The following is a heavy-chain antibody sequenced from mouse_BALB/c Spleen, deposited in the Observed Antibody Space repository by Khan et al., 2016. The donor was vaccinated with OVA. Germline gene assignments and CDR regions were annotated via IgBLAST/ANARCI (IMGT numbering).Heavy chain of an antibody. CDR3: ARPPYFSYTLDY. D-gene: IGHD2-10*01. J-gene: IGHJ4*01. CDR1: GYTFTSYG. CDR2: INTYTGEP. V-gene: IGHV9-3-1*01. Sequence: QIQLVQSGPELKKPGETVKISCKASGYTFTSYGMNWVKQSPGKALRWMGWINTYTGEPTYTDAFKGRFAFSLETSASTAYLQINNLTNEDTATYFCARPPYFSYTLDYWGQGTSVTVSA.